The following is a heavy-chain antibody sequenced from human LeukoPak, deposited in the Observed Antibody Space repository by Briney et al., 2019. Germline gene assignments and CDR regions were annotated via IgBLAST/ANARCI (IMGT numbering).Heavy chain of an antibody. D-gene: IGHD6-13*01. CDR1: GGSISSGGYY. J-gene: IGHJ5*02. V-gene: IGHV4-61*08. CDR3: ARRNEYSSSWYPTYNWFDP. Sequence: SETLSLTCTVSGGSISSGGYYWSWIRQHPGKGLEWIGYIYYSGSTNYNPSLKSRVTISVDTSKNQFSLKLSSVTAADTAVYYCARRNEYSSSWYPTYNWFDPWGQGTLVTVSS. CDR2: IYYSGST.